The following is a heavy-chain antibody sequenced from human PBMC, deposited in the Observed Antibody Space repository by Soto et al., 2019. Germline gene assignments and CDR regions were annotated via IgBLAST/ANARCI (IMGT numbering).Heavy chain of an antibody. CDR1: GGSISSYY. J-gene: IGHJ4*02. CDR3: ARVMGGSAK. Sequence: QVQLQESGPGLVKPSETLSLTCTVSGGSISSYYWSWIRQPPGKGLEWIGYIYYSGSTNYHPSLKSRGTISVDTSKNQFSLKLSSVTAADTAVYYCARVMGGSAKWGQGTLVTVSS. CDR2: IYYSGST. V-gene: IGHV4-59*01. D-gene: IGHD3-10*01.